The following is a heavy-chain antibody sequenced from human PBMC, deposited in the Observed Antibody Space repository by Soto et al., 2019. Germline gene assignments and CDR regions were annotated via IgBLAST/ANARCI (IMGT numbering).Heavy chain of an antibody. CDR1: GYTFTSYG. CDR3: AREPPRVCSSTSCYFFYWFDP. J-gene: IGHJ5*02. D-gene: IGHD2-2*01. V-gene: IGHV1-18*01. CDR2: ISAYNGNT. Sequence: GASVKVSCKASGYTFTSYGISWVRQAPGQGLEWMGWISAYNGNTNYAQKLQGRVTMTTDTSTSTAYMELRSLRSDDTAVYYCAREPPRVCSSTSCYFFYWFDPWGQGPLVTVSS.